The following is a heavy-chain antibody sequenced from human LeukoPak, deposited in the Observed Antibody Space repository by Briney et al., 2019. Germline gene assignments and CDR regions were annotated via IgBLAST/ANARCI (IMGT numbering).Heavy chain of an antibody. V-gene: IGHV3-64*02. CDR1: GFTFSSYA. Sequence: PGGSLRLSCAASGFTFSSYAMHWVRQAPGKGLEYVSAISSNGGSTYYADSVKGRFTISRDNSKNTLYLQMGSLRAEDMAVYYCARVGYSGPPYPTYYFDYWGQGTLVTVSS. CDR2: ISSNGGST. D-gene: IGHD5-18*01. CDR3: ARVGYSGPPYPTYYFDY. J-gene: IGHJ4*02.